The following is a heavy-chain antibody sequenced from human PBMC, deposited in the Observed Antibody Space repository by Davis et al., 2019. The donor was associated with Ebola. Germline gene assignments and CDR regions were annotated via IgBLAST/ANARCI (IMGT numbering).Heavy chain of an antibody. J-gene: IGHJ4*02. CDR3: TREYNWGDFDY. Sequence: GGSLRLSCAASGFSFSRFAMHWVRQAPGKGLGWVGVISSDGTNKYYADPVKGRFTISRDNSKSTLYVQMMSLRPEDTSIYFCTREYNWGDFDYWGQGTLVTVSS. V-gene: IGHV3-30-3*01. CDR2: ISSDGTNK. D-gene: IGHD1-20*01. CDR1: GFSFSRFA.